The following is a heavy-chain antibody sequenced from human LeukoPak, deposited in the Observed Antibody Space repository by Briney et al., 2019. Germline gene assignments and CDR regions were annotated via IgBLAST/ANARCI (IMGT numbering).Heavy chain of an antibody. V-gene: IGHV3-21*01. CDR2: ISSDSSYI. Sequence: GGSLRLSCAASGFTFSNYNMNWVRQAPGKGLEWVSSISSDSSYIFYADSVKGRFTISRDNAKNSLYLQMNSLRVEDTALYYCARYSGTYRDYWGQGTLVTVSS. CDR3: ARYSGTYRDY. D-gene: IGHD1-26*01. J-gene: IGHJ4*02. CDR1: GFTFSNYN.